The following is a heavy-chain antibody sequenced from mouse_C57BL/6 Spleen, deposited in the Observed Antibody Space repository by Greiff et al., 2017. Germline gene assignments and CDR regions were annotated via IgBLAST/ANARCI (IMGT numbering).Heavy chain of an antibody. CDR2: INPSSGYT. CDR3: ARFTTVEYWYFDV. Sequence: QVQLQQSGAELARPGASVKMSCKASGYTFTSYTMHWVKQRPGQGLEWIGYINPSSGYTKYNQKFKDKATLTADKSSSTAYMQLSSLTSEDSAVYYCARFTTVEYWYFDVWGTGTTVTVSS. J-gene: IGHJ1*03. CDR1: GYTFTSYT. V-gene: IGHV1-4*01. D-gene: IGHD1-1*01.